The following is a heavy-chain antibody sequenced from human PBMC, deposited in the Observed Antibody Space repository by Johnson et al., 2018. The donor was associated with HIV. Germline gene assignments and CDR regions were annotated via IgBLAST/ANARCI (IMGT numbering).Heavy chain of an antibody. V-gene: IGHV3-30*18. CDR3: AKEAYGGNSPHAFDI. J-gene: IGHJ3*02. Sequence: QVQLVESGGGVVQPGRSLRLSCAASGFTFSNYGMHWVRQAPGKGLEWVAVITFEGSDKYYADSVKGRVTISRDDSKNTLYLQMNSLRAEDTAVYYCAKEAYGGNSPHAFDIWGQGTMVTVSS. CDR2: ITFEGSDK. D-gene: IGHD4-23*01. CDR1: GFTFSNYG.